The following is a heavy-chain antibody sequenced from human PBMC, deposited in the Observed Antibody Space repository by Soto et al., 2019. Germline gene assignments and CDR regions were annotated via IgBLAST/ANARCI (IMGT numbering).Heavy chain of an antibody. D-gene: IGHD2-2*02. Sequence: SVKVSCKASGGTFSSYAISWVRQAPGQGLEWMGGIIPIFGTANYAQKFQGWVTMTADESTGTAYMELSRLKSDDTAVYYCARDNNVYPDHWGQGTLVTVPS. CDR1: GGTFSSYA. CDR2: IIPIFGTA. J-gene: IGHJ4*02. V-gene: IGHV1-69*13. CDR3: ARDNNVYPDH.